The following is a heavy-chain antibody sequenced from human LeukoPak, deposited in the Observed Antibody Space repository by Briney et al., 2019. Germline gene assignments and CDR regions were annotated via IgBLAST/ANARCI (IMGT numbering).Heavy chain of an antibody. D-gene: IGHD4-11*01. CDR1: GGSISSYY. CDR2: IYYSGST. Sequence: SETLSLTCTVSGGSISSYYLSWIRQPPGKGLEWIGYIYYSGSTNYNPSLKSRVTISVDTSKNQFSLKLSSVTAADTAVYYCARWYSNFAFDYWGQGTLVTVSS. V-gene: IGHV4-59*01. J-gene: IGHJ4*02. CDR3: ARWYSNFAFDY.